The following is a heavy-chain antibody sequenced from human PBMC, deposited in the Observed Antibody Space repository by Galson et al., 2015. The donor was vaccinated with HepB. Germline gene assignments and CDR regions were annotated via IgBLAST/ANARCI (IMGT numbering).Heavy chain of an antibody. CDR3: ARVPPTTVTIYYYYMDV. Sequence: SVKVSCKASGYTFTSYDINWVRQATGQGLEWMGWMNPNGGNTGYAQKFQGRVTMTRNTSISTAYMELSSLRSEDTAVYYCARVPPTTVTIYYYYMDVWGKGTTVTVSS. V-gene: IGHV1-8*01. J-gene: IGHJ6*03. CDR2: MNPNGGNT. CDR1: GYTFTSYD. D-gene: IGHD4-17*01.